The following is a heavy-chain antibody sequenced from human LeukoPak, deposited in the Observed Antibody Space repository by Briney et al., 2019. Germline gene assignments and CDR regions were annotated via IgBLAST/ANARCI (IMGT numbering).Heavy chain of an antibody. Sequence: PGGSLRLSCAASGFTFSKYAMTWVRQAPGKGLEWVSGISVSGGSTNYADSVKGRFTISRDSSKNTLYLQMNSLRAEDTAVYYCAKSNYFDSGGYYFFDYWGQGTLVTVSS. CDR1: GFTFSKYA. CDR3: AKSNYFDSGGYYFFDY. J-gene: IGHJ4*02. V-gene: IGHV3-23*01. CDR2: ISVSGGST. D-gene: IGHD3-22*01.